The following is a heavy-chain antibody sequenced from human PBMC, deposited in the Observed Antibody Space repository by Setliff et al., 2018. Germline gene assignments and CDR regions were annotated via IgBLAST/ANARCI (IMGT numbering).Heavy chain of an antibody. Sequence: SETLSLTCAVYGGSFSDYYWSWIRQSPGKGLEWIGEINHSGSTNYNPSLKSRVTISVDTSKNQFSLKLSSVTAADTAVYYCARSRGYKHDSSGYYYDHYYYYYMDVWGKGTPVTVSS. CDR1: GGSFSDYY. CDR2: INHSGST. J-gene: IGHJ6*03. D-gene: IGHD3-22*01. V-gene: IGHV4-34*01. CDR3: ARSRGYKHDSSGYYYDHYYYYYMDV.